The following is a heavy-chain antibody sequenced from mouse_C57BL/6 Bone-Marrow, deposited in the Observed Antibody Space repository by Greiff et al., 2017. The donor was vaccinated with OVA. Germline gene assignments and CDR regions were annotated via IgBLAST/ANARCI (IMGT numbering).Heavy chain of an antibody. CDR2: ISYDGSN. CDR3: ARGSYIAMDY. Sequence: EVKLMESGPGLVKPSQSLSLTCSVTGYSITSGYYWNWIRQFPGNKLEWMGYISYDGSNNYNPSLKNRISITRDTSKNQFFLKLKSVTTEDTATYYCARGSYIAMDYWGQGTSVTVSS. J-gene: IGHJ4*01. CDR1: GYSITSGYY. V-gene: IGHV3-6*01. D-gene: IGHD1-1*01.